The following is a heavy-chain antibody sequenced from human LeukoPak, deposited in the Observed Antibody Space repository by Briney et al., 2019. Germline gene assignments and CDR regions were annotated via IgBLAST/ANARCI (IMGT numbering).Heavy chain of an antibody. Sequence: ASVKVSCKASGYTFTGYYMHWVRQAPGQGLEWMGWINPNSGGTNYAQKFQGWVTMTRDTSISTAYMELSRLRSDDTAVYYCARGKVAGTPFDAFDIWGQGTMVTVSS. D-gene: IGHD6-19*01. V-gene: IGHV1-2*04. CDR2: INPNSGGT. CDR3: ARGKVAGTPFDAFDI. J-gene: IGHJ3*02. CDR1: GYTFTGYY.